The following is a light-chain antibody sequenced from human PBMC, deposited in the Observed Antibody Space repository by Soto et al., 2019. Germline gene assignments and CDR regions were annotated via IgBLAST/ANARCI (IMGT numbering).Light chain of an antibody. Sequence: QSPSFLSASVGDRVTITCRASQGISSYLAWYQQKPGKAPKLLIYGASTLQRGVSSRFSGSGSGTEFTLTISSLQPEDFATYYCQHLKSYPITFGQGTRLEIK. CDR3: QHLKSYPIT. CDR2: GAS. V-gene: IGKV1-9*01. CDR1: QGISSY. J-gene: IGKJ5*01.